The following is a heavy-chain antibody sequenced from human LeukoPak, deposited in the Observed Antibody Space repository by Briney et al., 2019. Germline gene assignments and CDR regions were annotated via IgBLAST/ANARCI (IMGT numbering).Heavy chain of an antibody. V-gene: IGHV3-15*01. CDR3: TPNIGMTTVTECFD. CDR2: IKSKTDGGTI. Sequence: GGSLRLSCAASGFTFSDALISWVRQAPGRGLEWVGRIKSKTDGGTIDYAAPVKGRFTISRDDSKNTVYLQMNSLKTEDTAVYYCTPNIGMTTVTECFDWGQGTLVTVSS. D-gene: IGHD4-17*01. J-gene: IGHJ4*02. CDR1: GFTFSDAL.